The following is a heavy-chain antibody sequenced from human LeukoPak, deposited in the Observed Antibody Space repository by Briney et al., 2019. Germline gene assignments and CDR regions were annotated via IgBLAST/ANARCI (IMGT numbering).Heavy chain of an antibody. CDR3: ATDHMVRGVWSHAFDI. D-gene: IGHD3-10*01. V-gene: IGHV1-8*01. J-gene: IGHJ3*02. CDR1: GYTFTNFD. Sequence: ASVKVSCKASGYTFTNFDINWVRQAPGQGLEWMGWMNPVSGNAGSAQKFQGRVTMTEDTSTDTAYMELSSLRSEDTAVYYCATDHMVRGVWSHAFDIWGQGTMVTVSS. CDR2: MNPVSGNA.